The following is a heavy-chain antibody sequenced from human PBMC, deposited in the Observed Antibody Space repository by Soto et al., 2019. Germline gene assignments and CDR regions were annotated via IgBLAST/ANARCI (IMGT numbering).Heavy chain of an antibody. Sequence: PSATLSLTCTVSGGSISSYYWSWIRQPPGKGLEWIGYIYYSGSTNYNPSLKSRVTISVDTSKNQFSLKLSSVTAADTAVYYCARDRLGSSGWKYFDYLGQGTLVTV. J-gene: IGHJ4*02. V-gene: IGHV4-59*01. CDR2: IYYSGST. D-gene: IGHD6-19*01. CDR3: ARDRLGSSGWKYFDY. CDR1: GGSISSYY.